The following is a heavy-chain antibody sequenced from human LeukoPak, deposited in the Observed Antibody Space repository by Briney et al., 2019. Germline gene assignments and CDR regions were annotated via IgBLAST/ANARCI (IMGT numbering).Heavy chain of an antibody. J-gene: IGHJ4*02. Sequence: ASVKVSCKASGGTFSSDAISWVRQAPGQGLEWMGRIIPIFGTANYAQKFQGRVTITTDESTSTAYMELSSLRSEDTAVYYCAGGSGYDTVRFNYWGQGTLVTVSS. CDR1: GGTFSSDA. D-gene: IGHD3-3*01. CDR3: AGGSGYDTVRFNY. V-gene: IGHV1-69*05. CDR2: IIPIFGTA.